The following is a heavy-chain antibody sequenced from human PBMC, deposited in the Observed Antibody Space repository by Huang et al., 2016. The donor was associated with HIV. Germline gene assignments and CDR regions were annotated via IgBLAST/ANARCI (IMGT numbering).Heavy chain of an antibody. Sequence: QLQLQESGPGLVKPSETLSLTCTVAGGSISGSSYYWGWVRQPPGKGLEWIGSIYYSGKTYYNPAIKSRVTISVATSKKQFSLKLSSVTAADTAVYYCARDGAGYSSSWDSAEGMDVWGQGTTVTVSS. V-gene: IGHV4-39*01. CDR2: IYYSGKT. CDR1: GGSISGSSYY. CDR3: ARDGAGYSSSWDSAEGMDV. J-gene: IGHJ6*02. D-gene: IGHD6-13*01.